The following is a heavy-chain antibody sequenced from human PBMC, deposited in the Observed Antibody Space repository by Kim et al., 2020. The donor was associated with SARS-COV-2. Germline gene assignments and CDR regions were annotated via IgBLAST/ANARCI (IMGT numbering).Heavy chain of an antibody. CDR1: GFSLSDYW. J-gene: IGHJ4*02. CDR2: IRPDGSAR. CDR3: ARHDY. V-gene: IGHV3-7*01. Sequence: GGSLRLSCGVSGFSLSDYWINWFRQAPGKGLEWVASIRPDGSARYYVDSVKGRFTIAKDNAKSSVSLQMNSLRAEDTAVYYCARHDYWGQGPVVTVSS.